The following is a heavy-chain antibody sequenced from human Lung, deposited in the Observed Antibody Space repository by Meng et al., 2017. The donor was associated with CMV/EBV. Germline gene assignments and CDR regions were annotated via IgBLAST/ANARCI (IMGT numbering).Heavy chain of an antibody. Sequence: ASVKVSXKASGYTLTNYYIHWVRQAPGQGLEWMGIINPSDNTTIYAQKFQGRVTMTRDTSTSTVYMELSSLRSDDTALYYCARDLGYSSSWYFQYYFDCWGQGTLVTVSS. CDR2: INPSDNTT. V-gene: IGHV1-46*01. J-gene: IGHJ4*02. CDR3: ARDLGYSSSWYFQYYFDC. D-gene: IGHD6-13*01. CDR1: GYTLTNYY.